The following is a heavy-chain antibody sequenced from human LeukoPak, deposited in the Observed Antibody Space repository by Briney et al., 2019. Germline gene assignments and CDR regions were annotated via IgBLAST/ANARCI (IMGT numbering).Heavy chain of an antibody. V-gene: IGHV3-23*01. D-gene: IGHD6-19*01. J-gene: IGHJ3*02. CDR1: KFTFSAYA. CDR3: AKAYSSGWTGNDAFDI. Sequence: GGSLRLSCEASKFTFSAYAMHWVRQAPGKGLEWVSAISGSGGSTYYADSVKGRFTISRDNSKNTLYLQMNSLRAEDTAVYYCAKAYSSGWTGNDAFDIWGQGTMVTVSS. CDR2: ISGSGGST.